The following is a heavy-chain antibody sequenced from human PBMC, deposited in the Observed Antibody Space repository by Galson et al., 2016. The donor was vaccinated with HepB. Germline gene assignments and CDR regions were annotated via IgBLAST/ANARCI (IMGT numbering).Heavy chain of an antibody. CDR1: GYSFTDCS. CDR2: INPERGAT. V-gene: IGHV1-2*02. J-gene: IGHJ5*02. Sequence: SVKVSCKASGYSFTDCSLHWLRQAPGQGLEWLGWINPERGATKYAQKFEARVTISRDNSMNTLYMEVSSLRSDDTAVYYCARAFHCDFECFDTWGQGTLVTVSS. D-gene: IGHD2-21*02. CDR3: ARAFHCDFECFDT.